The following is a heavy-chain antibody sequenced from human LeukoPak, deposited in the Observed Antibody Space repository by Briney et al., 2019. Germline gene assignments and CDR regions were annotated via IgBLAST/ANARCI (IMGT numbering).Heavy chain of an antibody. Sequence: PGGSLRLSCTASGFTFGDYAMSWVRQAPGKGLEWVGFIRSKAYGGTTEYAASVKGRFTISRDDSKSIAYLQMNSLKTEDTAVYYCYCSSTSLHWYYYGMDVWGQGTTVTVSS. D-gene: IGHD2-2*01. J-gene: IGHJ6*02. CDR2: IRSKAYGGTT. CDR3: YCSSTSLHWYYYGMDV. V-gene: IGHV3-49*04. CDR1: GFTFGDYA.